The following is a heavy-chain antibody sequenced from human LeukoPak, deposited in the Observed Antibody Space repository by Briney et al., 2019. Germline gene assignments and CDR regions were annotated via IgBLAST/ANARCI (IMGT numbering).Heavy chain of an antibody. Sequence: SETLSLTCTVSGGSISSYYWSWIRQPPGKGLEWIGEINHSGSTNYNPSLKGRVTISVDTSKNQFSLKLSSVTAADTAVYYCARGRHYYGSGSYYANWFDPWGQGTLVTVSS. D-gene: IGHD3-10*01. CDR2: INHSGST. V-gene: IGHV4-34*01. CDR3: ARGRHYYGSGSYYANWFDP. J-gene: IGHJ5*02. CDR1: GGSISSYY.